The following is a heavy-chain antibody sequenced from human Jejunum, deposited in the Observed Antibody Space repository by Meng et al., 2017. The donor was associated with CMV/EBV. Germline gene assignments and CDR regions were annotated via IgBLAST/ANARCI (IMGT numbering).Heavy chain of an antibody. D-gene: IGHD2-15*01. J-gene: IGHJ6*02. CDR2: MNTNNGNT. Sequence: ISWVRQAPGQGLEWMGWMNTNNGNTGYAQKFQGRFTMTWNTSISTAYMELSSLRSEDTAIYYCARHQQFCSGGSCYSLGYYYGMDVWGQGTTVTVSS. V-gene: IGHV1-8*01. CDR3: ARHQQFCSGGSCYSLGYYYGMDV.